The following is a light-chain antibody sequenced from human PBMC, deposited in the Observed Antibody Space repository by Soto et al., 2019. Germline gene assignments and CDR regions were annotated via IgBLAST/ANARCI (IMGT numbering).Light chain of an antibody. Sequence: DIQMTQSPSSLSASVGDRVTITCRASQSISSFLNWYQQRPGKAPKLLIYAASNLQSGVPSRFSGSGSGTDFTLTISSLQPEDFATYYCQQSYSSILTFGGGTKVEIK. J-gene: IGKJ4*01. CDR1: QSISSF. CDR3: QQSYSSILT. V-gene: IGKV1-39*01. CDR2: AAS.